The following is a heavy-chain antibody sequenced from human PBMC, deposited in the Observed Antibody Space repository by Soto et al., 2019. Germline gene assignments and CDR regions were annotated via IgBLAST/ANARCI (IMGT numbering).Heavy chain of an antibody. D-gene: IGHD3-10*01. Sequence: GASVKVSCKASGYTFTSYGISWVRQAPGQGLEWMGWISAYNGNTNYAQKLQGRVTMTTDTSTSTAYMELRSLRSDDTAVHYCARMPYGSGMYYYYYYMDVWGKGTTVTVSS. J-gene: IGHJ6*03. V-gene: IGHV1-18*01. CDR2: ISAYNGNT. CDR3: ARMPYGSGMYYYYYYMDV. CDR1: GYTFTSYG.